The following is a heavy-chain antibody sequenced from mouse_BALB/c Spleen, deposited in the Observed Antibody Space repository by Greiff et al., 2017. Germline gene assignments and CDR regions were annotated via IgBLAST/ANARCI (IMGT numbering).Heavy chain of an antibody. CDR1: GFTFSSYG. CDR3: ARPRSDY. CDR2: ISSGGSYT. J-gene: IGHJ4*01. Sequence: DVMLVESGGDLVKPGGSLKLSCAASGFTFSSYGMSWVRQTPDKRLEWVATISSGGSYTYYPDSVKGRFTISRDNAKNTLYLQMSSLKSEDTAMYYCARPRSDYWGQGTSVTVSS. V-gene: IGHV5-6*02.